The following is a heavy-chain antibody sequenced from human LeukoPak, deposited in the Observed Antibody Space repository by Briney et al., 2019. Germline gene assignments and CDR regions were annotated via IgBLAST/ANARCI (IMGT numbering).Heavy chain of an antibody. CDR1: GYTFTGYY. CDR3: ARGLDLCTNGVCYDSLYYYYGMDV. J-gene: IGHJ6*02. V-gene: IGHV1-2*02. Sequence: GASVKVSCKASGYTFTGYYMHWVRQAPGQGLEWMGWINPNSGGTNYAQRFQGRVTMTRDTSISTAYMELSRLRSDDTAVYYCARGLDLCTNGVCYDSLYYYYGMDVWGQGTTVTVSS. CDR2: INPNSGGT. D-gene: IGHD2-8*01.